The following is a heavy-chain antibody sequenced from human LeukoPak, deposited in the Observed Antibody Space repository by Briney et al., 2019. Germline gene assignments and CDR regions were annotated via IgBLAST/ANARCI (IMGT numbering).Heavy chain of an antibody. Sequence: SETLSLTCAVYGGSFSDYYWTWIRQPPGKGLEWIGEINHSGSTNYNPSLKSRATISVDPSKNQFSLRLNSMTAADTVVYYCARIPPPGATAYGVVDHWGQGTLVIVSS. CDR3: ARIPPPGATAYGVVDH. CDR2: INHSGST. D-gene: IGHD1-26*01. CDR1: GGSFSDYY. J-gene: IGHJ5*02. V-gene: IGHV4-34*01.